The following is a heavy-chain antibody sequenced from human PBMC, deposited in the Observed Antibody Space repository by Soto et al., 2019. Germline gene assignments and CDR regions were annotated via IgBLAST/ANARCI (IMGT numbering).Heavy chain of an antibody. Sequence: QSGGSLRLSCAASGFTFSSYAMHWVRQAPGKGLEWVAVISYDGSNKYYADSVKGRFTISRDNSKNTLYLQMNSLRAEDTAVYYCARVHPAPFDYYDSSGYYFLFSYFDYWGQGTLVTVSS. J-gene: IGHJ4*02. CDR1: GFTFSSYA. V-gene: IGHV3-30-3*01. D-gene: IGHD3-22*01. CDR3: ARVHPAPFDYYDSSGYYFLFSYFDY. CDR2: ISYDGSNK.